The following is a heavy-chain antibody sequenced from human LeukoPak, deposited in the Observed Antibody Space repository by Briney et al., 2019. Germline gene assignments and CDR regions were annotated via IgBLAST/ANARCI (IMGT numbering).Heavy chain of an antibody. V-gene: IGHV3-15*01. J-gene: IGHJ4*02. Sequence: PGGSLRLSCAASGFTFNNAWMSWVRQAPGKGLEWVARIKSKTDGGTTDYAAPVKGRFTISRDDSKNTLYLQMNSLKTEDTAVYYCTTAPIVVPALGFDYWGQGTLVTVSS. CDR2: IKSKTDGGTT. CDR1: GFTFNNAW. D-gene: IGHD2-2*01. CDR3: TTAPIVVPALGFDY.